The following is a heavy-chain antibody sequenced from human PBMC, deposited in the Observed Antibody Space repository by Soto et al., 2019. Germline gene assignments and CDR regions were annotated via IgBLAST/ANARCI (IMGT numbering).Heavy chain of an antibody. CDR3: ARGGLGIPVDAFDI. CDR1: GGSFSGYY. V-gene: IGHV4-34*01. Sequence: QVQLQQWGAGLLKPSETLSLTCAVYGGSFSGYYWSWIRQPPGKGLEWIGEINHSGSTNYNPSLKSRVTISVDTSKNQFSPKLSSVTAADTAVYYCARGGLGIPVDAFDIWGQGTMVTVSS. CDR2: INHSGST. J-gene: IGHJ3*02. D-gene: IGHD7-27*01.